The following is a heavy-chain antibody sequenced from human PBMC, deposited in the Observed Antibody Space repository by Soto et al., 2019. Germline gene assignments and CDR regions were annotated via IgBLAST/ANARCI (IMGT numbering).Heavy chain of an antibody. CDR1: GFTFSTYG. CDR3: AKESGGGWLGVYC. J-gene: IGHJ4*02. CDR2: ISYDGNNK. Sequence: QVQLVESGGGVVQPGRSLRLSCAASGFTFSTYGTHWVRQAPGKPLEWVAVISYDGNNKYYADSVKGRFTISRDTSKNALYLHMNSMRGKDTAVYYCAKESGGGWLGVYCWGQGSLVTVSS. V-gene: IGHV3-30*18. D-gene: IGHD6-19*01.